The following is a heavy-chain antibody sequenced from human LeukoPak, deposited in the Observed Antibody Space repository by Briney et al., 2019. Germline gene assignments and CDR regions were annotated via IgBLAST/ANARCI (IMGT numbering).Heavy chain of an antibody. V-gene: IGHV4-59*12. CDR3: ARDPGWLDFDY. CDR2: IYYSGST. Sequence: PSETLSLTCTVSGGSISSYYWSWIRQPPGKGLEWIGYIYYSGSTNYNPSLKSRVTMSIDTSKNQFSLKLSSVTPEDTAVYYCARDPGWLDFDYWGQGALVTVSS. J-gene: IGHJ4*02. D-gene: IGHD6-19*01. CDR1: GGSISSYY.